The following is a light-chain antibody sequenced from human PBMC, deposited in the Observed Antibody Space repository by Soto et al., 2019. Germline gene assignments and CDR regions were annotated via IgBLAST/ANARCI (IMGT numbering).Light chain of an antibody. V-gene: IGKV3-15*01. CDR1: QSVSRN. Sequence: EVVLTQSPATLSVSPGDRATLSCRASQSVSRNLAWYQQKPGQAPRLLIYGASTRATGVPARFSGSGSATAFTLSISSLQSEDVEVYYCQQYGDWPPETFGQGTKLEI. CDR3: QQYGDWPPET. CDR2: GAS. J-gene: IGKJ2*01.